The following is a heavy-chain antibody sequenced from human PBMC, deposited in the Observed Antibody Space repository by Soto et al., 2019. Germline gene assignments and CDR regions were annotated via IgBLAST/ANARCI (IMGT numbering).Heavy chain of an antibody. D-gene: IGHD2-15*01. V-gene: IGHV3-30*18. CDR3: AKAACSGGSCYFDY. J-gene: IGHJ4*02. CDR2: ISYDGSNK. CDR1: GFTFSSYG. Sequence: QVQLVESGGGVVQPGRSLRLSCAASGFTFSSYGMHWVRQAPGKGLEWVAVISYDGSNKYYADSVKGRFTISRDNSKNTLYLQMNSLRAEDTAVYYCAKAACSGGSCYFDYWGQGTLVTVSS.